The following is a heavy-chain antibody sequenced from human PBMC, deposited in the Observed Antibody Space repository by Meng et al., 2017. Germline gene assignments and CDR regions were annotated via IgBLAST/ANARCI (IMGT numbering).Heavy chain of an antibody. V-gene: IGHV4/OR15-8*02. CDR3: ASWIYSCGWQ. D-gene: IGHD6-19*01. Sequence: GQLKEAVPGLVKPSGTLSLTCFVSGGSISSVDWWSWVRQPPGKGLEWIGEIYHGGNTNYNPSLKSRVTISIDKSKNQFSLKLSSVTAADTAVYYCASWIYSCGWQWGQGTLVTVSS. CDR1: GGSISSVDW. CDR2: IYHGGNT. J-gene: IGHJ4*02.